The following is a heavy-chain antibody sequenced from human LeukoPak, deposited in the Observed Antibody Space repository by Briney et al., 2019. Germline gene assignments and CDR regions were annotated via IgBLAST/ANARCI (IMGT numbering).Heavy chain of an antibody. CDR3: AREGGGYDYRLTY. CDR1: GFTVSSNY. V-gene: IGHV3-53*01. CDR2: IYSGGST. Sequence: PGGSLRLSCAASGFTVSSNYMSWVRQAPGKGLEWVSVIYSGGSTYYADSVKGRFTISRDNSKNTLYLQMNSLRAEDTAVYYCAREGGGYDYRLTYWGQGTLVTVSS. D-gene: IGHD5-12*01. J-gene: IGHJ4*02.